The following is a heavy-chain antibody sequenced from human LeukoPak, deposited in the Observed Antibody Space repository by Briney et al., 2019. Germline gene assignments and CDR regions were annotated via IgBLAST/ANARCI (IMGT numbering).Heavy chain of an antibody. V-gene: IGHV3-48*03. CDR2: ISPSGSTT. J-gene: IGHJ6*04. CDR1: GFTFSSDE. CDR3: AELGITMIGGV. Sequence: PGGSLRLSCAASGFTFSSDEMNWVRQAPGKGLEWISYISPSGSTTYHADSVKGRFTISRDNAKNSLYLQMNSLRAEDTAVYYCAELGITMIGGVWGKGTTVTISS. D-gene: IGHD3-10*02.